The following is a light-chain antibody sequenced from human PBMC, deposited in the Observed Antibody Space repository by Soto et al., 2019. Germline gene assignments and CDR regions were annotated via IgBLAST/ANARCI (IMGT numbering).Light chain of an antibody. CDR3: QQYNKGPPWT. V-gene: IGKV3-15*01. Sequence: EVVMTQSPATLSVSPGDSATLSRRASEGVGTNLAWYQQTPGQGPRLLIYATSTRATGIPARFSGSGSGTEFTLTISGLQSEDFAIYYCQQYNKGPPWTFGQGTKVEIK. CDR2: ATS. J-gene: IGKJ1*01. CDR1: EGVGTN.